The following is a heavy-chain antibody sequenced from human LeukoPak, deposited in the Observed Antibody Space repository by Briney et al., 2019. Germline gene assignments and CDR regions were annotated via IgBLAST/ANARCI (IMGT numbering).Heavy chain of an antibody. V-gene: IGHV3-23*01. Sequence: GGSLRDSCIASGFSFSSYAMNWVRPAPGKGLEWVSAINGDGGSGYNTDYADSVKGRFTISRDNSKNTLYLQMNSLRAEDTAVYYCAKGVQLWFAYWFDSSGQGTLVTVSS. CDR2: INGDGGSGYNT. CDR1: GFSFSSYA. CDR3: AKGVQLWFAYWFDS. J-gene: IGHJ5*01. D-gene: IGHD5-18*01.